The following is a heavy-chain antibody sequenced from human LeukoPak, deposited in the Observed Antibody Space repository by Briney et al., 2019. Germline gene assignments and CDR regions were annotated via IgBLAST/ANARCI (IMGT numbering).Heavy chain of an antibody. Sequence: GASVKVSCKASGYTFTNYYLHWVRQAPGQGLEWMGIIHPSGGSTAYAQKLQGRVTMTRDTSTSTVYMELSSLRSEDTAVYYCARDSTTSLLADPWGQGTLVTVSS. CDR3: ARDSTTSLLADP. J-gene: IGHJ5*02. V-gene: IGHV1-46*01. CDR2: IHPSGGST. D-gene: IGHD2-2*01. CDR1: GYTFTNYY.